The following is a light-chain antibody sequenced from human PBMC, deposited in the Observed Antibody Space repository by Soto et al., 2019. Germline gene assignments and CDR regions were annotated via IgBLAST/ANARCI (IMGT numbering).Light chain of an antibody. J-gene: IGKJ1*01. CDR1: QSVFNY. CDR2: DIS. CDR3: QQSYYNPT. Sequence: DIQMTQSPSSLSASVGDRVTITCRASQSVFNYLHWYQQKPGRAPNLLIYDISTLRSGVPSRFNGSGSGTDFTLTISSLQHEDFATYYCQQSYYNPTFGQGTKVDI. V-gene: IGKV1-39*01.